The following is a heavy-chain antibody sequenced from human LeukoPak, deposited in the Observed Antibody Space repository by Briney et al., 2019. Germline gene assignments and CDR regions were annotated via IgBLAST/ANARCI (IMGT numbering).Heavy chain of an antibody. J-gene: IGHJ4*02. CDR2: IYHSGST. V-gene: IGHV4-38-2*01. CDR3: ARLSSGSYYVIDY. Sequence: SETLSLTCAVSGYSISSGYYWGWIRQPPGKGLEWIGSIYHSGSTYYNPSLKSRVTIPVDTSKNQFSLKLSSVTAADTAVYYCARLSSGSYYVIDYWGQGTLVTVSS. CDR1: GYSISSGYY. D-gene: IGHD1-26*01.